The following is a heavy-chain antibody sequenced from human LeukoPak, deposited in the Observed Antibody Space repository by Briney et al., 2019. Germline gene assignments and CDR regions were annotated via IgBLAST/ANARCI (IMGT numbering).Heavy chain of an antibody. Sequence: PGGSLRLSCAASGFTFSGYDMNWVRQAPGKGLEWISYIRSSGSTICYADSVKGRFTISRENAKNSLYLQMNSLRAEDTAVYYCARDGRSTWYGVGYFDYWGQGTLVTVS. V-gene: IGHV3-48*03. CDR3: ARDGRSTWYGVGYFDY. J-gene: IGHJ4*02. D-gene: IGHD6-13*01. CDR1: GFTFSGYD. CDR2: IRSSGSTI.